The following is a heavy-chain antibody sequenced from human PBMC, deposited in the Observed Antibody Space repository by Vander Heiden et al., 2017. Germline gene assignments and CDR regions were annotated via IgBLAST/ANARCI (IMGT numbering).Heavy chain of an antibody. D-gene: IGHD1-26*01. CDR3: ARHAPTTTNRFDP. V-gene: IGHV5-10-1*03. CDR1: GYRLTRHW. J-gene: IGHJ5*02. Sequence: EVQLVPSGAEVEKRGGSRRISCKASGYRLTRHWIGWVSQMDGKGLELMGRIEPRYSYTNYSPSFQGHVTSSADKSISTAYLQWSSLKASDTVMYYGARHAPTTTNRFDPWGQGTLVTVSS. CDR2: IEPRYSYT.